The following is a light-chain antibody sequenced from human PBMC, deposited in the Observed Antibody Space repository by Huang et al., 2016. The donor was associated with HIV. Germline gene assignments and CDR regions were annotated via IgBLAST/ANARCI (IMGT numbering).Light chain of an antibody. Sequence: DIQMTQSPSSLSASVGDRVTITCRASQIISNYLNWYQQKPGKAPKFLIYAASSLQTGGPSRFSGSGSGTDFTLTISSLQPEDFATYYCQQSFSTPQTFGQGTKLEIK. V-gene: IGKV1-39*01. J-gene: IGKJ2*01. CDR1: QIISNY. CDR3: QQSFSTPQT. CDR2: AAS.